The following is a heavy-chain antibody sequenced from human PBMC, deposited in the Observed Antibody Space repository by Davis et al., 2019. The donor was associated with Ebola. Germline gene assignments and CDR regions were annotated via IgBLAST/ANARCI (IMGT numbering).Heavy chain of an antibody. D-gene: IGHD1-7*01. CDR1: GFTFTSSA. CDR2: IVVGSGNT. CDR3: FTDPVVIGTVD. J-gene: IGHJ4*02. Sequence: SVKVSCKASGFTFTSSAMQWVRQARGQRLEWIGWIVVGSGNTNYAQKFQERVTITRDMSTSTAYMELSSLRSEDTAVYYCFTDPVVIGTVDWGQGALVTVSS. V-gene: IGHV1-58*02.